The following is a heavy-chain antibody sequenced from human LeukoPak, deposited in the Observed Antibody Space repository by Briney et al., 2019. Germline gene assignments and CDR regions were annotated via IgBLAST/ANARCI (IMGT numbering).Heavy chain of an antibody. Sequence: KPSETLSLTCAVYGGSISDHYWSWIRQPPGKGLEWIGEINHSGGTNYNPSLKSPVTISVDTSKNQFSLKPSSVTAADTAVYYCASHPYSSSYYFDYWGQGTLVTVSS. J-gene: IGHJ4*02. CDR3: ASHPYSSSYYFDY. CDR1: GGSISDHY. CDR2: INHSGGT. V-gene: IGHV4-34*01. D-gene: IGHD6-6*01.